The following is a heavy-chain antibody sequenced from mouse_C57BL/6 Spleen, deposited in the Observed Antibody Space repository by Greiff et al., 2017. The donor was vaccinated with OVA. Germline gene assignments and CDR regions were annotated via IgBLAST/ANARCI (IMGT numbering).Heavy chain of an antibody. Sequence: EVKLMESGEGLVKPGGSLKLSCAASGFTFSSYAMSWVRQTPEKRLEWVAYISSGGDYIYYADTVKGRFTISRDNARNTLYLQMSSLKSEDTAMYYCTRDGYYVDYAMDYWGQGTSVTVSS. J-gene: IGHJ4*01. V-gene: IGHV5-9-1*02. CDR2: ISSGGDYI. D-gene: IGHD2-3*01. CDR1: GFTFSSYA. CDR3: TRDGYYVDYAMDY.